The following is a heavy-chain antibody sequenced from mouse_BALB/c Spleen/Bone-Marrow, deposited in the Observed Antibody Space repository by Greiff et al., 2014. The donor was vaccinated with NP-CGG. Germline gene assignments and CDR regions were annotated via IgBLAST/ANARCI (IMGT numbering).Heavy chain of an antibody. J-gene: IGHJ3*01. CDR2: INPRTGFT. V-gene: IGHV1-7*01. CDR3: ARLAYYVDYPAWFAY. D-gene: IGHD2-13*01. Sequence: QVQLKQSGAELAKPGASVKMSCKASGYTLSTYWMHWVKQRPGQGLEWIGYINPRTGFTEYSPKLRDKATFTVDNSSSTAYMRLSSLTSEDSAVYYCARLAYYVDYPAWFAYWGQGTLVTVSA. CDR1: GYTLSTYW.